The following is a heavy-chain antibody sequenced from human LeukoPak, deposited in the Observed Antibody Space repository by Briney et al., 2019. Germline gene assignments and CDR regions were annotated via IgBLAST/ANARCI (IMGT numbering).Heavy chain of an antibody. CDR3: AGGWEPYDYFFDP. CDR1: GSSFTDYD. Sequence: ASVKVSCKASGSSFTDYDINWVRQAAGQGLEWMGWMNPNSGSTDYAPKFQGRVTMTRTPSISTAYMELSGLTSEDTAVYYCAGGWEPYDYFFDPWGQGTLVTVSS. J-gene: IGHJ5*02. D-gene: IGHD5-12*01. V-gene: IGHV1-8*01. CDR2: MNPNSGST.